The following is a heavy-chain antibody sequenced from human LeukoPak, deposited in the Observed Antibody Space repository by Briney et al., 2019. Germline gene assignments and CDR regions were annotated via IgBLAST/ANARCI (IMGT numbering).Heavy chain of an antibody. J-gene: IGHJ3*01. CDR1: GYTFTSYY. D-gene: IGHD3-22*01. CDR2: INPSGGST. CDR3: ARRSDSSGYHDAFDV. Sequence: GASVKVSCKASGYTFTSYYMHWVRQAPGQGLEWMGIINPSGGSTSYAQKFQGRVTITTDESTSTAYMELSSLRSEDTAVYYCARRSDSSGYHDAFDVWGQGTMVTVSS. V-gene: IGHV1-46*01.